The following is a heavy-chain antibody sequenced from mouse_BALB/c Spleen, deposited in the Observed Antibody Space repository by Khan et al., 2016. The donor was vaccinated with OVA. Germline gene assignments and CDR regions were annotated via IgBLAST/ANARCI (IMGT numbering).Heavy chain of an antibody. D-gene: IGHD2-14*01. Sequence: QVQLQQSGAELARPGASVQMSCKTSGYTFTTYTMHWVKQRPGQGLEWIGYIIPSSDYTNYNQKFKDKATLTADKSSSTAYMHLSSLTSADSAVYYCAREGAYYRSDGWFAYWGQGTLVTGSA. CDR1: GYTFTTYT. CDR3: AREGAYYRSDGWFAY. CDR2: IIPSSDYT. V-gene: IGHV1-4*01. J-gene: IGHJ3*01.